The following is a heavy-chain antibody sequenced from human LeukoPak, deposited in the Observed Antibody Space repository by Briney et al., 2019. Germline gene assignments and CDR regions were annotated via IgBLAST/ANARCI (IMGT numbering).Heavy chain of an antibody. Sequence: GGSLRLSCAASGFAFSSYWMTWTRQAPGKGLEWVATIKQDGSEKYYVDSVKGRFAISRDNPKNSLNLQMNSLRAEDTAVYYCARGTYTFDYWGQGTLVSVSS. J-gene: IGHJ4*02. CDR3: ARGTYTFDY. CDR2: IKQDGSEK. D-gene: IGHD1-1*01. CDR1: GFAFSSYW. V-gene: IGHV3-7*04.